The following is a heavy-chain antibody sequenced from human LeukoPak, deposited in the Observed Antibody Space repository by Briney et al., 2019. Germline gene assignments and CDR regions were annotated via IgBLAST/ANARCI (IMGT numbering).Heavy chain of an antibody. CDR3: ARLFRWYYYDSSGYYYAWFDP. CDR1: DGSISSYY. CDR2: IYYSGST. D-gene: IGHD3-22*01. V-gene: IGHV4-59*01. Sequence: SETLSLTCTVSDGSISSYYWSWIRQPPGKGLEWIGDIYYSGSTNYNPSLKSRVTISVDTSKNQFSLKVSSVTAADTAVYYCARLFRWYYYDSSGYYYAWFDPWGQGTLVTVSS. J-gene: IGHJ5*02.